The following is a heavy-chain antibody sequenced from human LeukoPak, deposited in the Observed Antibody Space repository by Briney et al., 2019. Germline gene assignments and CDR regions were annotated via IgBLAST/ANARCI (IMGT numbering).Heavy chain of an antibody. CDR3: ARSYCNGRGCYDY. CDR2: VSYMGTT. CDR1: GGSVSNHF. V-gene: IGHV4-59*02. Sequence: SETLSLTCTVSGGSVSNHFWTWIRQPPGKGPEWIGYVSYMGTTNSNPSLRSRVTISIDPSKNQFSLKLTSVTAADTAMYYCARSYCNGRGCYDYWGQGTLVTVSS. D-gene: IGHD2-15*01. J-gene: IGHJ4*02.